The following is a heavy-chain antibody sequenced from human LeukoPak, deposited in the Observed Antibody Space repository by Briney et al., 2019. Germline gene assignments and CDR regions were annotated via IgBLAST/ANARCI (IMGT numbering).Heavy chain of an antibody. CDR1: GYTFNSYY. V-gene: IGHV1-46*02. D-gene: IGHD6-6*01. CDR3: AGGSDRQLAN. Sequence: ASVKVSSKASGYTFNSYYMHWVRQAPGQGVEWMGVINPNGCSTSYEPKFQGRVTMTRDMSTSTVYMELSRLRSEDSAVYYCAGGSDRQLANWGQGTLVTVSS. J-gene: IGHJ4*02. CDR2: INPNGCST.